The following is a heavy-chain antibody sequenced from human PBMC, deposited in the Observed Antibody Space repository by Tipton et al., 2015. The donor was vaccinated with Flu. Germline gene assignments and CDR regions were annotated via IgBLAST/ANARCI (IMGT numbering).Heavy chain of an antibody. V-gene: IGHV1-69*12. Sequence: QVQLVQSGAEVKKPGSSVKVSCKASGGTFSSYAISWVRQAPGQGLEWMGGIIPIFGTANYAQKFQGRVTITADESTSTAYMELSSPRSVDTAVYYCQYYYDSSGYWAQEAFDIWGQGTMVTVSS. J-gene: IGHJ3*02. CDR3: QYYYDSSGYWAQEAFDI. CDR1: GGTFSSYA. CDR2: IIPIFGTA. D-gene: IGHD3-22*01.